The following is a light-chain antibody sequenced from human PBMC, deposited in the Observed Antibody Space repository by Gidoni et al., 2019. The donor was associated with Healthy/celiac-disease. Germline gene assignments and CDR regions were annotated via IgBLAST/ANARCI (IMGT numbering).Light chain of an antibody. V-gene: IGLV1-44*01. CDR1: SSNIGSNT. Sequence: QSVLPQPPSASGTPVQRVTISCSGSSSNIGSNTVNWYQQLPGTAPKLLIYSNNQRPSGVPDRFSGSKSGTSASLAISGLQSEDEADYYCAAWDDSLNGQWVFGGGTKLTVL. CDR2: SNN. J-gene: IGLJ3*02. CDR3: AAWDDSLNGQWV.